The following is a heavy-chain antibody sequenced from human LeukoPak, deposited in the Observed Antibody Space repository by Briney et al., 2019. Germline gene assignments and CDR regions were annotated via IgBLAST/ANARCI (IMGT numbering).Heavy chain of an antibody. Sequence: ASAKVSCKVSGYTLTELSMHWVRQAPGKGLEWMGGFDPEDGETIYAQKFQGRVTMTEDTSTDTAYMELSSLRSEDTAVYYCATQFGRAYYYDSSGPCPFDIWGQGTMVTVSS. CDR3: ATQFGRAYYYDSSGPCPFDI. CDR1: GYTLTELS. J-gene: IGHJ3*02. V-gene: IGHV1-24*01. D-gene: IGHD3-22*01. CDR2: FDPEDGET.